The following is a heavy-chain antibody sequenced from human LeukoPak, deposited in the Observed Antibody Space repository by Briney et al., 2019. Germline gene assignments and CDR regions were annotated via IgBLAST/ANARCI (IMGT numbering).Heavy chain of an antibody. D-gene: IGHD2-2*01. CDR3: ASSLGSSTSLFYYYYMDF. J-gene: IGHJ6*03. CDR1: GGTFSSYA. Sequence: ASVKVSCKASGGTFSSYAISWVRQAPGQGLEWMGGIIPIFGTANYAQKVQGRVTITTDESTSTACMELSSLRSEDTAVYYCASSLGSSTSLFYYYYMDFWGKGTTVTGSS. CDR2: IIPIFGTA. V-gene: IGHV1-69*05.